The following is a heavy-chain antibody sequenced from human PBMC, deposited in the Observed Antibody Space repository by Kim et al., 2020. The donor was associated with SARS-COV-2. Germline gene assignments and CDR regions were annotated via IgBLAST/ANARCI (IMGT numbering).Heavy chain of an antibody. CDR3: ARGWEGPEMATIIGDAFDI. J-gene: IGHJ3*02. CDR1: GGSISSYY. D-gene: IGHD5-12*01. CDR2: IYYSGST. V-gene: IGHV4-59*01. Sequence: SETLSLTCTVSGGSISSYYRSWIRQPPGKGLEWIGYIYYSGSTNYNPSLKSRVTISVDTSKNQFSLKLSSVTAADTAVYYCARGWEGPEMATIIGDAFDIWGQGTMVTVSS.